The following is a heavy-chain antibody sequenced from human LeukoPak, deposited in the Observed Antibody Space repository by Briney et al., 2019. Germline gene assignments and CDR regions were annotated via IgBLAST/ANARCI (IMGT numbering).Heavy chain of an antibody. D-gene: IGHD4-11*01. CDR2: INHSGST. Sequence: NPSETLSLTCAVYGGSFSGYYWSWIRQPPGKGLEWIGEINHSGSTNYNPSLKSRVTISVDTSKNQFSLKLSSVTAADTAVYYCASRPRRMTTVKAPYYYYDYMDVWGKGTTVTVSS. V-gene: IGHV4-34*01. CDR3: ASRPRRMTTVKAPYYYYDYMDV. J-gene: IGHJ6*03. CDR1: GGSFSGYY.